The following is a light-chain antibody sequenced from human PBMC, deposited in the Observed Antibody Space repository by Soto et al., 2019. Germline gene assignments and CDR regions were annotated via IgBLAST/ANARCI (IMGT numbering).Light chain of an antibody. CDR2: GAS. V-gene: IGKV1-9*01. CDR3: QQLNGSPWT. J-gene: IGKJ1*01. CDR1: PAIASF. Sequence: IQLTQSPSSLSASVGDRVTITCLASPAIASFLAWYQQKPGTAPKLLIYGASTLQSGVPSRFSGSRSGTDYTLTIASLQPEDFATYYCQQLNGSPWTFGKGTKV.